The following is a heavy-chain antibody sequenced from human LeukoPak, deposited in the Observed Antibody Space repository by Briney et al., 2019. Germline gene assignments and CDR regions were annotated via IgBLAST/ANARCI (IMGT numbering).Heavy chain of an antibody. Sequence: SGGSLRLSCTASGVTFSTYAMHWVRQAPGKGLEWVAVISYDGSNKYYADSVKGRFTISRDNSKNTLYLQVNSLRAEDTAVYYCARDLYSSGYFDYWGQGTLVTVSS. D-gene: IGHD6-19*01. J-gene: IGHJ4*02. CDR1: GVTFSTYA. CDR2: ISYDGSNK. CDR3: ARDLYSSGYFDY. V-gene: IGHV3-30-3*01.